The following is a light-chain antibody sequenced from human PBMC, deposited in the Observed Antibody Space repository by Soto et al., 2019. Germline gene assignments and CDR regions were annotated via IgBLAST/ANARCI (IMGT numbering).Light chain of an antibody. Sequence: EIVLTQYPATLSAFPGDRVTLSCRASQALNTRLAWYQHKPGQAPRLLIYLTSNRAAGVPARFSAWGSETDFTLTISDVEPEDFAVYYCHQRQSWPRTFGQGTKVDNK. CDR3: HQRQSWPRT. CDR1: QALNTR. V-gene: IGKV3-11*01. CDR2: LTS. J-gene: IGKJ1*01.